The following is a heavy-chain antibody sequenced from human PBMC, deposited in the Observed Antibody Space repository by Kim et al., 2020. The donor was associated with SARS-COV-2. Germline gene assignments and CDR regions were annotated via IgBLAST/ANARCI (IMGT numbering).Heavy chain of an antibody. J-gene: IGHJ6*02. D-gene: IGHD3-3*01. CDR3: ARDRPKLRFLEWLSSPGGYYYYGMDV. V-gene: IGHV1-18*01. CDR2: ISAYNGNT. Sequence: ASVKVSCKASGYTFTSYGISWVRQAPGQGLEWMGWISAYNGNTNYAQKLQGRVTMTTDTSTSTAYMELRSLRSDDTAVYYCARDRPKLRFLEWLSSPGGYYYYGMDVWGQGTTVTVSS. CDR1: GYTFTSYG.